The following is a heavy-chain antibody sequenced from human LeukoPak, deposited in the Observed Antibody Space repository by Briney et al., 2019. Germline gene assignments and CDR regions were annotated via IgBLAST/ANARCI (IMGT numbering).Heavy chain of an antibody. CDR1: GGSISSSSYD. CDR3: ASSLRGVMDFDY. V-gene: IGHV4-39*01. J-gene: IGHJ4*02. D-gene: IGHD3-10*01. Sequence: SETLSLTCTVSGGSISSSSYDWGWIRQPPGKGLEWSGSIYYSGSTYYNPSLKSRVTISVDTSKNQFSLKLSSVTAAATAVYYCASSLRGVMDFDYWGQGTLVTVSS. CDR2: IYYSGST.